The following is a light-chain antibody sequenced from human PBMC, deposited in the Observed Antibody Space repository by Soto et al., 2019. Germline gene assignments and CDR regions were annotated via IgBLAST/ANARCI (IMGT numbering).Light chain of an antibody. V-gene: IGKV1-9*01. CDR2: AAS. Sequence: IQLTQSPSSLSASVGDRVTITCRASQGISSYLAWYQQKPEKAPKLLIYAASTLQSGVPSRFSGSGSGTNFTLTINSLQPEDFATYFCQQLNTYPHTFGPGTKVDIK. CDR1: QGISSY. J-gene: IGKJ3*01. CDR3: QQLNTYPHT.